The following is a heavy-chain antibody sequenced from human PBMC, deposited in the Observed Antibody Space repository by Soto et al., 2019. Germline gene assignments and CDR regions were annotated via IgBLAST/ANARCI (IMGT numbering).Heavy chain of an antibody. CDR2: IGTAGDT. CDR1: GFTFSSYD. CDR3: ARAFRPSSGDYCYYMDV. Sequence: EVQLVESGGGLVQPGGSLRLSCAASGFTFSSYDMHWVRQATGKGLEWVSAIGTAGDTYYPGSVKGRFTISRENAKNSLYLQMNSLRAGDTAVYYCARAFRPSSGDYCYYMDVWGKGTTVTVSS. V-gene: IGHV3-13*01. D-gene: IGHD1-26*01. J-gene: IGHJ6*03.